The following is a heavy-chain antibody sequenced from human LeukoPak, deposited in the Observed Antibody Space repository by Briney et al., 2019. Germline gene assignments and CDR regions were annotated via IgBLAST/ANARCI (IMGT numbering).Heavy chain of an antibody. CDR1: GGTFSSYA. J-gene: IGHJ4*02. CDR3: ARGGTVGSLDY. Sequence: SVKVSCKASGGTFSSYAISWVRPAPGQGLEWMGGIIPIFGTANYAQKLQGRVTMTTDTSTSTAYMELRSLRSDDTAVYYCARGGTVGSLDYWGQGTLVTVSS. V-gene: IGHV1-69*05. CDR2: IIPIFGTA. D-gene: IGHD1-26*01.